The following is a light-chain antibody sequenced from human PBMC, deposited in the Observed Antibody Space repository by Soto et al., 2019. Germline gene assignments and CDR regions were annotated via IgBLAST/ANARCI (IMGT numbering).Light chain of an antibody. Sequence: QSVLTHPPSLSRAPGQSFTISFTGTISNIGAGFYVHCYQLRPGTAPKLLIFENTKRPSVVPDRFSGSKSGTSVSLAIAGLKAEDEADYYCHSYDSGMSGWVFAGGTKVTVL. CDR2: ENT. CDR3: HSYDSGMSGWV. V-gene: IGLV1-40*01. J-gene: IGLJ3*02. CDR1: ISNIGAGFY.